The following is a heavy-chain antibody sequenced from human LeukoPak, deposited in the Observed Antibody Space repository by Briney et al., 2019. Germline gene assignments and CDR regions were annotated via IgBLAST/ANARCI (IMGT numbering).Heavy chain of an antibody. D-gene: IGHD3-22*01. Sequence: GGSLRLSCAASGFTFRSYGMSWVRQAPGKGLEWVSGMSGSGVNTDYADSVKGRFTISRDNSKNTLYLQMNSLRAEDTAVYYCAKDLMIVGIHDAFDIWGQGTMVTVSS. V-gene: IGHV3-23*01. CDR2: MSGSGVNT. J-gene: IGHJ3*02. CDR3: AKDLMIVGIHDAFDI. CDR1: GFTFRSYG.